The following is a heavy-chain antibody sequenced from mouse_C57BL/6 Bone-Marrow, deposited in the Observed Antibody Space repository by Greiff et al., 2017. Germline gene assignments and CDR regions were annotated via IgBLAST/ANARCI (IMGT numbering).Heavy chain of an antibody. V-gene: IGHV1-50*01. CDR3: ARCYYYGSSFQDYYFDY. Sequence: QVQLQQPGAELVKPGASVKLSCKASGYTFTSYWMQWVKQRPGQGLEWIGEIDPSDSYTNYNQKFKGKATLTVDTSSSTAYMQLSSLKSEDSAVYYCARCYYYGSSFQDYYFDYWGQGTTLTVSS. J-gene: IGHJ2*01. CDR1: GYTFTSYW. D-gene: IGHD1-1*01. CDR2: IDPSDSYT.